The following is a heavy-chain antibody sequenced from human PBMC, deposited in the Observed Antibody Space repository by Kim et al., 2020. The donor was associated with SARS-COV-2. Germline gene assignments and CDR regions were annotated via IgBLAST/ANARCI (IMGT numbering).Heavy chain of an antibody. CDR2: IYPGDSDT. CDR3: ARRRGKAAAGTRGIYYFDY. V-gene: IGHV5-51*01. D-gene: IGHD6-13*01. CDR1: GYSFTSYW. Sequence: GESLKISCKGSGYSFTSYWIGWVRQMPGKGLEWMGIIYPGDSDTRYSPSFQGQVTISADKSISTAYLQWSSLKASDTAMYYCARRRGKAAAGTRGIYYFDYWGQGTLVTVSS. J-gene: IGHJ4*02.